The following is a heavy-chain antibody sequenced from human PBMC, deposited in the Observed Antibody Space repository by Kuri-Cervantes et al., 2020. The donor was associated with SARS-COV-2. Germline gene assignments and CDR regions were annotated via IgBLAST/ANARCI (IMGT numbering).Heavy chain of an antibody. J-gene: IGHJ4*02. D-gene: IGHD6-19*01. CDR2: ISSNGGST. Sequence: GESLKISSSASGFTFSSYAMHWVRQAPGKGLEYVSAISSNGGSTYYADSVKGRFTISRDNSKNTLYLQMSSLRAEDTAVYYCVRSGAVAGTFDYWGQGTLVTVSS. CDR3: VRSGAVAGTFDY. V-gene: IGHV3-64D*08. CDR1: GFTFSSYA.